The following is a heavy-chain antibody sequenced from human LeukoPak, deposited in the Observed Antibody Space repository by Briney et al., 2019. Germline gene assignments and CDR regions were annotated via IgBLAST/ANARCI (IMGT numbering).Heavy chain of an antibody. CDR3: ASPIMITFGGVIAFDY. D-gene: IGHD3-16*02. CDR2: ISAYNGNT. Sequence: ASVKVSCKASGGTFSSYAISWVRQAPGQGLEWMRWISAYNGNTNYAQKLQGRVTMTTDTSTSTAYMELRSLRSDDTAVYYCASPIMITFGGVIAFDYWGQGTLVTVSS. J-gene: IGHJ4*02. V-gene: IGHV1-18*01. CDR1: GGTFSSYA.